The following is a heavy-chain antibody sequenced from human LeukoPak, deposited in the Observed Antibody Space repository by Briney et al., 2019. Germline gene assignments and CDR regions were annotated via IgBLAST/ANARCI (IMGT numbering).Heavy chain of an antibody. CDR2: IYPGDSDT. V-gene: IGHV5-51*01. CDR1: GYSFASSW. D-gene: IGHD6-13*01. CDR3: ARLEYSSSWYLSRFDP. J-gene: IGHJ5*02. Sequence: EESLKISCTASGYSFASSWIAWVRQLPGKGLEWMGIIYPGDSDTRYSPSFQGQVTISADKSISTAYLQWSSLKASDTAMYYCARLEYSSSWYLSRFDPWGQGTLVTVSS.